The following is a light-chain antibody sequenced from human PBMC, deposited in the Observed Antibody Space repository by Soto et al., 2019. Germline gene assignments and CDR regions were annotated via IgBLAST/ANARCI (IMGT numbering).Light chain of an antibody. V-gene: IGLV1-40*01. Sequence: QSVLTQPPSVCGAPGQRVTISCTGSSSNIGAGYDVHWYQQLPGTAPKLLIYGNSNRPSGVPDRFSGSKSGTSASLAITGLQAEDEADYYCQSYDSSRSVVLVGGGTKLTVL. CDR3: QSYDSSRSVVL. CDR1: SSNIGAGYD. CDR2: GNS. J-gene: IGLJ2*01.